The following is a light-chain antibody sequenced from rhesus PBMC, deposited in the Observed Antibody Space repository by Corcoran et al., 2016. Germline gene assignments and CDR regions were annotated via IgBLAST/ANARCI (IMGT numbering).Light chain of an antibody. Sequence: DIQMTQSPSFLSASVGDTVTITCRASQSISSWLDWYQQKPGKAPKLLIYKASSLLSGVPSRFSGSGSGTDFTLTISSLQPEDFATYYCLQYSSSPYSFGQGTKVEIK. V-gene: IGKV1-22*01. CDR3: LQYSSSPYS. CDR2: KAS. J-gene: IGKJ2*01. CDR1: QSISSW.